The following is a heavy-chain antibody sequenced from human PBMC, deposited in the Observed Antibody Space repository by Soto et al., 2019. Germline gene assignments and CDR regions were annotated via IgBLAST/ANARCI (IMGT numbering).Heavy chain of an antibody. D-gene: IGHD5-12*01. CDR2: IYYSGST. J-gene: IGHJ4*02. CDR3: ARSRGDGYKSRSDLSPYYFDY. Sequence: SETLSLTCTVSGGSLSGGTNYWSWVRQSPGKEMEWIGYIYYSGSTNYNPSLKSRVTISVDTSKNQFSLKLSSVTAADTAVYYCARSRGDGYKSRSDLSPYYFDYWGQGTLVTVSS. V-gene: IGHV4-61*01. CDR1: GGSLSGGTNY.